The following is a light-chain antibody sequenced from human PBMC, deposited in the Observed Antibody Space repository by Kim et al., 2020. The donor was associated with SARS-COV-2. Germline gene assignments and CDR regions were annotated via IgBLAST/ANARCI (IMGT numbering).Light chain of an antibody. CDR1: ESPGSW. Sequence: SASVGYSFTITCRSSESPGSWLAWYQQTPGTAPKVLIYDTSTLESGVPSRFSGSGTGTFFTLTISSLQPGDSATYYCQQYQASPYTFGQGTKLEI. CDR3: QQYQASPYT. CDR2: DTS. J-gene: IGKJ2*01. V-gene: IGKV1-5*01.